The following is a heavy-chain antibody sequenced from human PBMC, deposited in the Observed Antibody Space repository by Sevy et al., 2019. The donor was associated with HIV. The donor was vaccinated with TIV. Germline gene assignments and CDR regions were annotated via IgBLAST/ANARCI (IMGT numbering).Heavy chain of an antibody. CDR3: AKDDLGSIDY. Sequence: GESLKISCAASGFIFSTSPMHWVSQAPGKGLECVAILSYDDSDENYADSVKGRFTISRDNSKNTLYLQMNSLRTEDTAVYYCAKDDLGSIDYWGQGTLVTVSS. CDR1: GFIFSTSP. V-gene: IGHV3-30-3*02. CDR2: LSYDDSDE. J-gene: IGHJ4*02. D-gene: IGHD3-10*01.